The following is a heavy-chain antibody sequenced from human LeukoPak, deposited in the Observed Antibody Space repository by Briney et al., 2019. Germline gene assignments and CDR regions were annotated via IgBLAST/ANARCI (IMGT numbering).Heavy chain of an antibody. CDR2: ISGSGGST. CDR1: GFTFSSYA. V-gene: IGHV3-23*01. CDR3: AKDLGYYDILTGYYTLAHFDY. Sequence: GGSLRLSCAASGFTFSSYAMSWVRQAPGKGLEWVSAISGSGGSTYYADSVKGRFTISRDNSKNTLYLQMNSLRAEGTAVYYCAKDLGYYDILTGYYTLAHFDYWGQGTLVTVSS. J-gene: IGHJ4*02. D-gene: IGHD3-9*01.